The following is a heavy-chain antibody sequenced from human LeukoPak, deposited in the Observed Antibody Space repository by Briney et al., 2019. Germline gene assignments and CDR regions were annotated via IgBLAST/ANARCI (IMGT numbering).Heavy chain of an antibody. CDR2: IYYSGST. CDR3: ARAPYYDLWSGYSWFDP. CDR1: GGSISSYY. V-gene: IGHV4-59*12. Sequence: PSETLSLTCTVSGGSISSYYWSWIRQPPGKGLEWIGYIYYSGSTNYNPSLKSRVTISVDTSKNQFSLKLSSVTAADTAVYYCARAPYYDLWSGYSWFDPWGQGTLVTVSS. D-gene: IGHD3-3*01. J-gene: IGHJ5*02.